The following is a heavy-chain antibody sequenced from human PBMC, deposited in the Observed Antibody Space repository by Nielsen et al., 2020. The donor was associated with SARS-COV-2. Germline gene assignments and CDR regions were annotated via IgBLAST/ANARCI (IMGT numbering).Heavy chain of an antibody. CDR3: ARADYGGVVPIANFDN. V-gene: IGHV3-30*03. CDR1: GFTFSSYG. J-gene: IGHJ4*02. CDR2: ISLDGSEN. D-gene: IGHD2-2*01. Sequence: GESLKISCVGFGFTFSSYGIHWVRQAPGKGLEWVAVISLDGSENHYVDSVKGRFTISRDNSRNSVYLQMNSLRSEDTAVYFCARADYGGVVPIANFDNWGQGTPVTVSS.